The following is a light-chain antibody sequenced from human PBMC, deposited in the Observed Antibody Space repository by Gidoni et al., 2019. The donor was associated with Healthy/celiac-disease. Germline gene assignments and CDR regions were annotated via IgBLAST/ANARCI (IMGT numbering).Light chain of an antibody. CDR1: IIGSKS. J-gene: IGLJ2*01. CDR3: QVWDSSSDHHVV. V-gene: IGLV3-21*03. CDR2: AVS. Sequence: SYVLTQTTSGSVDPGKTARITCGGNIIGSKSVHWYRQRPGQAPVLVVFAVSDRPSGIPERFSGSISGTTATLTISRVEAGDEADYSCQVWDSSSDHHVVFGGGTKLTVL.